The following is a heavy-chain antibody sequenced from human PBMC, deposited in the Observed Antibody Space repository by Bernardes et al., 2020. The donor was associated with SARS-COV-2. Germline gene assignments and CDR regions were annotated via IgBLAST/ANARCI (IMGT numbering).Heavy chain of an antibody. CDR1: GYSISSSYC. V-gene: IGHV4-38-2*01. CDR2: IYHSGST. CDR3: TRSSGIAVAEVDY. D-gene: IGHD6-19*01. J-gene: IGHJ4*02. Sequence: SQHVSGTGAVSGYSISSSYCWGWVNQTPGKGLEWIGTIYHSGSTYYNPSLKSRVTISVDTSKNQFSLNLSSVTAADTAVYYCTRSSGIAVAEVDYWGQGTLVTVSS.